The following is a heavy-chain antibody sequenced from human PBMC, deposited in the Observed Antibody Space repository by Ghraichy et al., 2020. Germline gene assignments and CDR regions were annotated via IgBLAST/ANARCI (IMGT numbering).Heavy chain of an antibody. CDR1: GFTVSSYN. CDR3: AGNECGPPDY. D-gene: IGHD3-3*01. V-gene: IGHV3-66*01. CDR2: INSGSST. Sequence: GGSLRLSCVASGFTVSSYNISWVRQAPGKGLEWVSDINSGSSTYYADSSMDRLTIFRDNSNNTLYLQMISRRAEDTTVYYCAGNECGPPDYWGQGTLVTVSS. J-gene: IGHJ4*02.